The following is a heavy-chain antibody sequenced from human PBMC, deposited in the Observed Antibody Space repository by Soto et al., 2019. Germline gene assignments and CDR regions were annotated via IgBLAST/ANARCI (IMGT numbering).Heavy chain of an antibody. CDR3: AKVIRTGPSDVFDY. CDR2: IRGTGGST. V-gene: IGHV3-23*01. CDR1: GFTLSAYA. Sequence: GGSLRLSCAASGFTLSAYAMTWVRQAPGTGLEWVSGIRGTGGSTYYADSVKGRFTISRDNSKNTLYLQMNSLRAEDTAIYYCAKVIRTGPSDVFDYWGQGTLVTVS. J-gene: IGHJ4*02. D-gene: IGHD3-16*02.